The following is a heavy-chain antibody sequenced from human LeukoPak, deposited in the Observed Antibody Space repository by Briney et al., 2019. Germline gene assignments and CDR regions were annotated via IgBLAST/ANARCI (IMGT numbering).Heavy chain of an antibody. CDR1: GGSISSYY. V-gene: IGHV4-59*01. D-gene: IGHD6-13*01. CDR3: ARGAAGLTGYFDY. Sequence: SETLSLTCTVSGGSISSYYWSWIRQPPGKGLEWIGYIYYSGSTNYNPSLKNRVTISVDTSKNQFSLKLSSVTAADTAVYYCARGAAGLTGYFDYWGQGTLVTVSS. J-gene: IGHJ4*02. CDR2: IYYSGST.